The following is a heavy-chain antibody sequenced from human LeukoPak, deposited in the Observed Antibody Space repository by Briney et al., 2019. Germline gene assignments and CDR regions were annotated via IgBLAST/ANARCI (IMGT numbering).Heavy chain of an antibody. D-gene: IGHD5-12*01. J-gene: IGHJ4*02. CDR2: IDGSGDKT. CDR1: GFTFSNYV. Sequence: PGGSLRLSCAASGFTFSNYVMNWVRQAPGKGLEWVSAIDGSGDKTYYADSVKGRFTISRDDSKNTLYLQMNSLRDTAIYYCAKGRVATPFDYWGQGTLVTVSS. V-gene: IGHV3-23*01. CDR3: AKGRVATPFDY.